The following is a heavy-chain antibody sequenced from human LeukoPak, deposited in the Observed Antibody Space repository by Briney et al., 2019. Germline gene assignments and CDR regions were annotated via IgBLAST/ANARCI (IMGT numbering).Heavy chain of an antibody. J-gene: IGHJ4*02. CDR3: ARSPSGYRFDS. Sequence: SETLSLTCAVSGGYVNRGTFFWTWIRKPPGKGLEWIGYISNSGSTNYHPSLKSRVTISSDTSKTQFTLRLTSVTAADTAVYYCARSPSGYRFDSWGQGTLVTVSS. V-gene: IGHV4-61*01. D-gene: IGHD3-22*01. CDR2: ISNSGST. CDR1: GGYVNRGTFF.